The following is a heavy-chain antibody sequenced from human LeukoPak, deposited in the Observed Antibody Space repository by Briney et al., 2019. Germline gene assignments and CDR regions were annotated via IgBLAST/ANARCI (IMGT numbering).Heavy chain of an antibody. CDR2: ISGGGDST. CDR3: ADSNYWYPVDY. CDR1: GFTFSSYA. J-gene: IGHJ4*02. V-gene: IGHV3-23*01. D-gene: IGHD4-11*01. Sequence: PGGSLRLSCAASGFTFSSYAMRWVRQAPGEGLEWVSAISGGGDSTYYADSVKGRFTISRDNSKNTLYLQMNSLRAEDTAVYYCADSNYWYPVDYWGQGTLVTVSS.